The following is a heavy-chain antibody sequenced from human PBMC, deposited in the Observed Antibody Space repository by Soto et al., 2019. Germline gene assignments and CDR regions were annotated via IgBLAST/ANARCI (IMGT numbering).Heavy chain of an antibody. Sequence: GESLRLSCAASGFTFSSYAMSWVRQAPGKGLEWVSAISGSGGSTYYADSVKGRFTISRDNSKNTLYLQMNSLRAEDTAVYYCAKFVAGFYYYYYMDVWGKGTTVTVSS. V-gene: IGHV3-23*01. D-gene: IGHD6-19*01. CDR1: GFTFSSYA. J-gene: IGHJ6*03. CDR3: AKFVAGFYYYYYMDV. CDR2: ISGSGGST.